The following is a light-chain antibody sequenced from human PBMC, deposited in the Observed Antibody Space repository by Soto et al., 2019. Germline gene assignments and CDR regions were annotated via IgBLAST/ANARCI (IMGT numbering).Light chain of an antibody. J-gene: IGLJ1*01. CDR1: SSDVGGYNY. V-gene: IGLV2-11*01. Sequence: QSVLTQPRSVSGSPGQSVTISCTGTSSDVGGYNYVSWYQQHPGRAPKVMIYDVSKRPSGVPDRFSGSKSGNTASLTISGLQAEDAADYYCCSYAGSYTYVFGTGTKVTVL. CDR3: CSYAGSYTYV. CDR2: DVS.